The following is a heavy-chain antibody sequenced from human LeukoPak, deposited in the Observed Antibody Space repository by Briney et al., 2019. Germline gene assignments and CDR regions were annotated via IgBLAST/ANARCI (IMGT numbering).Heavy chain of an antibody. J-gene: IGHJ4*02. CDR2: IYYSGST. CDR3: ARDRGGSYYFDY. CDR1: GGSVSSGSYY. Sequence: PSETLSLTCTVSGGSVSSGSYYWSWIRQPPGKGLEWIGYIYYSGSTNYNPSLKSRVTISVDTSKNQYSLKLSSVTAADTAVYYCARDRGGSYYFDYWGQGTLVTVSS. D-gene: IGHD1-26*01. V-gene: IGHV4-61*01.